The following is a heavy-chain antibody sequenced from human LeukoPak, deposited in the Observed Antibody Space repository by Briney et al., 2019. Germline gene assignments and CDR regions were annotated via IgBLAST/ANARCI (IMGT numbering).Heavy chain of an antibody. D-gene: IGHD5-24*01. Sequence: SETLSLTCTVSGASISSNNYYWGWIRQPPGKGLEWIASIYYSGNTYYNPSLESRVTISVHTSENQFSLRLRSVTAADTAVYYCSRSRRDGYHDYFGMDVWGLGTTVTVSS. CDR3: SRSRRDGYHDYFGMDV. CDR1: GASISSNNYY. CDR2: IYYSGNT. V-gene: IGHV4-39*01. J-gene: IGHJ6*02.